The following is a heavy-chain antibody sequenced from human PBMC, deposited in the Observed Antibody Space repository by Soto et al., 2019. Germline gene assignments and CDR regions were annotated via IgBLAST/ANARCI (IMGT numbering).Heavy chain of an antibody. CDR2: ISYDGSTK. V-gene: IGHV3-30-3*01. CDR1: GFNFSTYA. D-gene: IGHD2-21*02. J-gene: IGHJ4*02. Sequence: QVQLVESGGGVVQPGRSLRLSCAASGFNFSTYAMHWVRQAPGKGLEWVAVISYDGSTKYYADSVKGRFTISRDDSMHTLYLQTNRLRVEDTAVYYCARDASDVVVTPSSWGKGILVTVSS. CDR3: ARDASDVVVTPSS.